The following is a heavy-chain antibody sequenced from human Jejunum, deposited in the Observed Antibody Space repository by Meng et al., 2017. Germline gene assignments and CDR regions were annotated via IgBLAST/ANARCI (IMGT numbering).Heavy chain of an antibody. V-gene: IGHV4-39*07. D-gene: IGHD2-15*01. J-gene: IGHJ4*02. Sequence: SETLSLTCSVSGGSISSGSYYWSWIRQPPGKGLEWIGEIDHTGTTNYNPSLKSRVTISLDTSKKQFSLRLTSMTAADTAVYYCARSSRYCSGGDCSLYHFESRWFLDYWGQGALVTVSS. CDR3: ARSSRYCSGGDCSLYHFESRWFLDY. CDR2: IDHTGTT. CDR1: GGSISSGSYY.